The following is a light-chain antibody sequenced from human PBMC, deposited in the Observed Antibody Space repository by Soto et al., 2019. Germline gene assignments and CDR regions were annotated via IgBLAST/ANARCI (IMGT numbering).Light chain of an antibody. CDR3: SSYTSSSTRV. J-gene: IGLJ3*02. Sequence: QSALTQPASVSGSPGQSITISCTGTSSDVGGYNYVSWYQQHPGKAPKLMIYEVSNRPSGVSNRFSGSKSGKTPSLTISGXXXXXXXXYYCSSYTSSSTRVFGGGTQLTVL. CDR1: SSDVGGYNY. V-gene: IGLV2-14*01. CDR2: EVS.